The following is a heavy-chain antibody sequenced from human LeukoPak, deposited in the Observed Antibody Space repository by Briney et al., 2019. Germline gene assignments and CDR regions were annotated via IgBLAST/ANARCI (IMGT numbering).Heavy chain of an antibody. J-gene: IGHJ4*02. D-gene: IGHD3-16*01. CDR3: WPGGRASDY. CDR1: GFTFSSYA. V-gene: IGHV3-30-3*01. Sequence: PGGSLRLSCAASGFTFSSYAMHWVRQAPGKGLEWVAVISYDGSNKYYADSVKGRFTISRDNAKNSLSLQMNSLRAEDTAVYYCWPGGRASDYWGQGTLVTVSS. CDR2: ISYDGSNK.